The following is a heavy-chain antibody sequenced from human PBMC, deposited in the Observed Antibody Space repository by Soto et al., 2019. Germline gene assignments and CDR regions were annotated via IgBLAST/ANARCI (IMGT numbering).Heavy chain of an antibody. CDR2: ISGSGGST. Sequence: PGGSLRLSCAASGFTLSSYAISWVRQAPGKGLEWVSAISGSGGSTYYADSVKGRFTISRDNSKNTLYLQMNSLRAKDTAIYYCAKARIAARYFDYWGQGTLVTVSS. CDR1: GFTLSSYA. D-gene: IGHD6-6*01. V-gene: IGHV3-23*01. J-gene: IGHJ4*02. CDR3: AKARIAARYFDY.